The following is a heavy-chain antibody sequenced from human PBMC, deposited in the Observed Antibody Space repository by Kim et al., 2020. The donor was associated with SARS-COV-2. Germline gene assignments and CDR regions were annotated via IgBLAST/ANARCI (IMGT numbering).Heavy chain of an antibody. CDR3: ARGKGSYYDFWSGYYSGYGFDP. V-gene: IGHV1-8*01. Sequence: ASVKVSCKASGYTFTSYDINWVRQATGQGLEWMGWMNPNSGNTGYAQKFQGRVTMTRNTSISTAYMELSSLRSEDTAVYYCARGKGSYYDFWSGYYSGYGFDPWGQGTLVTVSS. D-gene: IGHD3-3*01. J-gene: IGHJ5*02. CDR1: GYTFTSYD. CDR2: MNPNSGNT.